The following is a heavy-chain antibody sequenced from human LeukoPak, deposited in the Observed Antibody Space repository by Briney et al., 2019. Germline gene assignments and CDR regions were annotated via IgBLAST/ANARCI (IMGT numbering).Heavy chain of an antibody. CDR3: ARRRYSSGYIDY. V-gene: IGHV4-39*01. CDR2: VYYDGST. Sequence: SETLSLTCTVSGGCISSSSYYWGWIRQPPGKGLEWIGSVYYDGSTYYNPSLKSRVTISVDTSKNQFSLKLSSVTAADTAVYYCARRRYSSGYIDYWGQGTLVTVSS. CDR1: GGCISSSSYY. D-gene: IGHD6-25*01. J-gene: IGHJ4*02.